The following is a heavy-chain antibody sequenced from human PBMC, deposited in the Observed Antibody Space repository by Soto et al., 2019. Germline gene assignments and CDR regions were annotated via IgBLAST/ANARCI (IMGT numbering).Heavy chain of an antibody. D-gene: IGHD3-10*01. V-gene: IGHV1-8*01. CDR1: GYTFTSYD. CDR3: ARWVGYYYGSGSYYIDY. J-gene: IGHJ4*02. Sequence: ASVKVSCKASGYTFTSYDINWVRQATGQGLEWMGWMNPNSGNTGYAQKFQGRVTMTRNTSISTAYMELSSLRSEDTAVYYCARWVGYYYGSGSYYIDYWGQGTLVTVSS. CDR2: MNPNSGNT.